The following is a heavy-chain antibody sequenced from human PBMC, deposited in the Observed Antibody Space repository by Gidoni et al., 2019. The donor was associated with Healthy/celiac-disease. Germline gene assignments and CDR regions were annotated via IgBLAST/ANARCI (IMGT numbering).Heavy chain of an antibody. V-gene: IGHV4-61*02. D-gene: IGHD5-18*01. CDR2: IYTSGST. J-gene: IGHJ6*03. CDR1: GGSISSGSYY. Sequence: QVQLQESGPGLVQPSQTLSLTCTVSGGSISSGSYYWRWIRQPAGKGLEWIGRIYTSGSTNYNPSLKSRVTISVDTSKNQFSLKLSSVTAADTAVYYCARGLLDTAMVNYYYYYYMDVWGKGTTVTVSS. CDR3: ARGLLDTAMVNYYYYYYMDV.